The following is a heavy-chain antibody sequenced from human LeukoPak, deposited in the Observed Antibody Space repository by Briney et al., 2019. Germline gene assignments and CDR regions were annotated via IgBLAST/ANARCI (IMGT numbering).Heavy chain of an antibody. CDR2: IKTKTDGGKT. Sequence: PGGSLRLSCAASGFTFSNAWMSWVRQAPGKGLEWVGRIKTKTDGGKTDYAAPVKGRFTISRDDSKNTLYLEMNSLKTEDTAVYYCTTHCGDYSLHGFDPWGQGNLVSVSS. CDR1: GFTFSNAW. V-gene: IGHV3-15*05. D-gene: IGHD4-17*01. CDR3: TTHCGDYSLHGFDP. J-gene: IGHJ5*02.